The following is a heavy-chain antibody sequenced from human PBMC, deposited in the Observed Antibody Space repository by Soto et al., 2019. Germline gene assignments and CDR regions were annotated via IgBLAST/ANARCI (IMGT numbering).Heavy chain of an antibody. CDR1: GFAFSSYG. CDR2: ISYDGSNK. D-gene: IGHD6-19*01. CDR3: ATDRGLAVSRTVGYYFDY. V-gene: IGHV3-30*03. Sequence: GGSLRLSCAVSGFAFSSYGIHWVRQAPGKGLEWVAVISYDGSNKYYGDSVKGRLTISRDNSKNTLYLQMNSLRPEDTAVYYCATDRGLAVSRTVGYYFDYWGQGTLVTVSS. J-gene: IGHJ4*02.